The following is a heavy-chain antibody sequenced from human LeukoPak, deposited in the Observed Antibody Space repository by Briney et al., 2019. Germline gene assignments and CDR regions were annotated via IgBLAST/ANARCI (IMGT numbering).Heavy chain of an antibody. CDR1: GFTFTTYW. CDR2: IKQDGSEK. D-gene: IGHD3-16*01. Sequence: GGSLRLSCAASGFTFTTYWMSWVRQAPGKGLEWVANIKQDGSEKNYVDSVKGRFTISRDNAKNSLYLQVNSLRAEDTAVYYCARDTPFGAYWGQGTLVTVSS. J-gene: IGHJ4*02. CDR3: ARDTPFGAY. V-gene: IGHV3-7*03.